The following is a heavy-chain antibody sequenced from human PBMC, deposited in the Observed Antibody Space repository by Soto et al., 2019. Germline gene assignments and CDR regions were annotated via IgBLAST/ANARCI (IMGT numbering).Heavy chain of an antibody. CDR1: GFTVSSNY. CDR2: IYSGGTT. Sequence: EVLLVESGGGLVQPGGSLRLSCAASGFTVSSNYMSWVRQAPGKGLEWVSVIYSGGTTYYADSVKCRFIISRANSKNTLYLQMNSLRAEDMAVYYCARNGDSSDYRGWFGPWGQGTLVTVSS. CDR3: ARNGDSSDYRGWFGP. D-gene: IGHD3-22*01. V-gene: IGHV3-66*01. J-gene: IGHJ5*02.